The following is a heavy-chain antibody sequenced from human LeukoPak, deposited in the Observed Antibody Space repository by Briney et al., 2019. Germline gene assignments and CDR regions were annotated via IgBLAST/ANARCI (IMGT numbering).Heavy chain of an antibody. Sequence: SETLSLTCTVSGGSISSYYWSWIRQPPGKGLEWIGYIYYSGSTNYNPSLKSRVTISVDTSKNQFSLKLSSVTAADTAVYYCARGDNYYDSSGYYFDYWGQGTLVTVSS. V-gene: IGHV4-59*01. CDR1: GGSISSYY. CDR3: ARGDNYYDSSGYYFDY. J-gene: IGHJ4*02. D-gene: IGHD3-22*01. CDR2: IYYSGST.